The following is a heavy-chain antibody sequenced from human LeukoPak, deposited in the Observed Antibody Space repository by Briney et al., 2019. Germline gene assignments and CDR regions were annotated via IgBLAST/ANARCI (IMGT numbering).Heavy chain of an antibody. CDR3: ARVQLWSYYYYYYMDV. J-gene: IGHJ6*03. Sequence: GGSLRLSCAASGFTFSNYAMSWVRQAPGKGLEWVSAISGSGGSTYYADSVKGRFTISRDNAKNSLYLQMNSLRAEDTAVYYCARVQLWSYYYYYYMDVWGKGTTVTVSS. CDR2: ISGSGGST. CDR1: GFTFSNYA. D-gene: IGHD5-18*01. V-gene: IGHV3-23*01.